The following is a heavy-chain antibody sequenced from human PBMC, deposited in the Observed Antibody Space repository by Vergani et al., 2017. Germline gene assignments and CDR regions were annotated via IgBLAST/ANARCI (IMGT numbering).Heavy chain of an antibody. J-gene: IGHJ5*02. V-gene: IGHV4-61*02. CDR2: VYPSGTT. D-gene: IGHD3/OR15-3a*01. CDR1: GFSMQSGSFY. CDR3: ARGETRTDWFDP. Sequence: QVHLQESGPGLLKPSETLSLICSVSGFSMQSGSFYWTWIRQTAERRLEWLGRVYPSGTTNYNPSLNGRVTIFVDKSKNLLSLWLNSVTAADTAVYYCARGETRTDWFDPWGQGTLVTVSS.